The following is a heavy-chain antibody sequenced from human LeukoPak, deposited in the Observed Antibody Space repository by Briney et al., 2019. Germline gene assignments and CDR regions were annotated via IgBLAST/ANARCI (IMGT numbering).Heavy chain of an antibody. CDR3: ARGPGYDYVWGSPRGAFDI. D-gene: IGHD3-16*01. V-gene: IGHV4-34*01. Sequence: GSLRLSCAASGFTFSSYAMHWVRQAPGKGLEWIGEINHSGSTNYNPSLKSRVTISVDTSKNQFSLKLSSVTAADTAVYYCARGPGYDYVWGSPRGAFDIWGQGTMVTVSS. J-gene: IGHJ3*02. CDR1: GFTFSSYA. CDR2: INHSGST.